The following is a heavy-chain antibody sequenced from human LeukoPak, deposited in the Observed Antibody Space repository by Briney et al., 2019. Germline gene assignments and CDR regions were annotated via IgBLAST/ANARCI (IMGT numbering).Heavy chain of an antibody. CDR2: ISSNGGST. J-gene: IGHJ4*02. D-gene: IGHD3-10*01. Sequence: GSLRLSCAASGFTFSSYAMHWVRQAPGKGLEYVSAISSNGGSTYYANSVKGRFTISRDNSKNTLYLQMGSLRAEDMAVYYCARYGSGSGSFLYWGQGTLVTVSS. V-gene: IGHV3-64*01. CDR3: ARYGSGSGSFLY. CDR1: GFTFSSYA.